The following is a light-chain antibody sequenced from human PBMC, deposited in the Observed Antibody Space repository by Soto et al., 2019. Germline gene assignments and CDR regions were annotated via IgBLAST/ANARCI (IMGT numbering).Light chain of an antibody. J-gene: IGLJ1*01. CDR3: SAYAGSNYV. CDR1: SSDVGSYNY. Sequence: QPVLTQPPSASGSPGQSVAISCTGTSSDVGSYNYVSWYQQHPGKVPKLIIYEVTKRPSGVPDRFSGSKSGNTASLTVSGLQAEDEADYYCSAYAGSNYVFGTGTKLTVL. V-gene: IGLV2-8*01. CDR2: EVT.